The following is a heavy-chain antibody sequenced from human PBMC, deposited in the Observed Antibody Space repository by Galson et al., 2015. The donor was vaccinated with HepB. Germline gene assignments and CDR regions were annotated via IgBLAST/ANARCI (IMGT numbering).Heavy chain of an antibody. D-gene: IGHD6-13*01. J-gene: IGHJ6*04. CDR2: INPNSGVT. V-gene: IGHV1-2*02. CDR3: ARDGYVGGYSSSLDV. CDR1: GYTFTGYY. Sequence: SVKVSCKASGYTFTGYYIHWVRQAPGQGLEWMGWINPNSGVTNYAQNFQGRVTVTRDTSISTAYMELSRLRSDDTAVYYCARDGYVGGYSSSLDVWGKGTTVTVSS.